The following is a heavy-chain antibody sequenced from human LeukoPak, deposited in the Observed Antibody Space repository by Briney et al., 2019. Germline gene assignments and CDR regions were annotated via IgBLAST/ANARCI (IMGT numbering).Heavy chain of an antibody. Sequence: SETLSLTCTVSLDSTTSNFWSWVRQPPGKGLEWIGEIHRSGSPNYNPSLQSRVTISIDRSRNQIVLELSSVTAAYTAFYYCAREILGGFNPGAYWGQGTLVTVSS. J-gene: IGHJ4*02. V-gene: IGHV4-4*02. CDR2: IHRSGSP. CDR3: AREILGGFNPGAY. CDR1: LDSTTSNF. D-gene: IGHD1-14*01.